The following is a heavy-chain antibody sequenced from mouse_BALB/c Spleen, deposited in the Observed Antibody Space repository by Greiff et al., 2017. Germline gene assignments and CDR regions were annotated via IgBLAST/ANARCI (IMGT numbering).Heavy chain of an antibody. V-gene: IGHV2-2*02. J-gene: IGHJ3*01. D-gene: IGHD1-1*01. CDR1: GFSLTSYG. CDR3: ARSYYSAPFAY. Sequence: VKLMESGPGLVQPSQSLSITCTVSGFSLTSYGVHWVRQSPGKGLEWLGVIWSGGSTDYNAAFISRLSISKDNSKSQVFFKMNSLQANDTAIYYCARSYYSAPFAYWGQGTLVTVSA. CDR2: IWSGGST.